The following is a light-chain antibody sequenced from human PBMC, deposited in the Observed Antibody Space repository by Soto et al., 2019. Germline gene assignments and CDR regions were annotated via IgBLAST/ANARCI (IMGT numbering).Light chain of an antibody. V-gene: IGKV3-15*01. CDR3: QQYNNWSLYT. CDR1: QSVSSN. Sequence: EIVMTQSPSTLSVSPGERATLSCRASQSVSSNLAWYQQKPGQAPRLLIYGASTRATGIPARFSGSGSGTAFTLTISSLQSEDFAVSYCQQYNNWSLYTFGQGTKLEIK. J-gene: IGKJ2*01. CDR2: GAS.